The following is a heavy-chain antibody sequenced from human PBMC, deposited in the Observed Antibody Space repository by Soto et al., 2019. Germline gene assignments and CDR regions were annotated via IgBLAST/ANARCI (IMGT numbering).Heavy chain of an antibody. V-gene: IGHV4-31*02. Sequence: SETLSVTCTVSGGSISSGGYYWSWIHQHPGKGLEWIGYIYYSGSTYYNPSLKSRVTISVDTSKNQFSLKLSSVTAADTAVYYCAGAAGRAYFGELFINNWFDPWGQGTLVTVSS. D-gene: IGHD3-10*01. CDR2: IYYSGST. CDR1: GGSISSGGYY. J-gene: IGHJ5*02. CDR3: AGAAGRAYFGELFINNWFDP.